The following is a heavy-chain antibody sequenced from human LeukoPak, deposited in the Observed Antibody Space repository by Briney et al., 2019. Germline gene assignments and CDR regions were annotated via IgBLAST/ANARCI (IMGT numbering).Heavy chain of an antibody. Sequence: SETLSLTCIVSGGSISTYYWGWIRQPPGKGLEWIGYIYYSGSTNYNPSLKSRVTISVDTSKNQFSLKLSSVTASDTAMYYCARHYYGSGSSPMDVWGQGTTVTVSS. V-gene: IGHV4-59*08. D-gene: IGHD3-10*01. CDR3: ARHYYGSGSSPMDV. CDR1: GGSISTYY. CDR2: IYYSGST. J-gene: IGHJ6*02.